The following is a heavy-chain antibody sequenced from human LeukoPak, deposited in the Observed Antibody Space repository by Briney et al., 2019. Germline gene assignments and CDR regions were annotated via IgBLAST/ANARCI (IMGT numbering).Heavy chain of an antibody. CDR1: GGSFSGYY. CDR2: INHSGST. J-gene: IGHJ4*02. CDR3: ARGRYSGLGSPVDY. D-gene: IGHD3-10*01. V-gene: IGHV4-34*01. Sequence: PSETLSLTCAVYGGSFSGYYWNWIRQPPGKGLEWIGEINHSGSTNYNLSLKSRVTISVDTSKNQFSLKLTSVTAADTAVYYCARGRYSGLGSPVDYWGQGTLVTVSS.